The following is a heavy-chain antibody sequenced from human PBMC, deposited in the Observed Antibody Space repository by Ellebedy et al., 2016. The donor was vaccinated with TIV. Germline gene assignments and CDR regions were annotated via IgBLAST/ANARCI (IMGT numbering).Heavy chain of an antibody. CDR2: INPTSGSS. CDR3: ARGDNYYYDSSGYYYSY. CDR1: GYTFTSYF. Sequence: ASVKVSCKASGYTFTSYFLYWVRQAPGQGLEWMGIINPTSGSSNYAQKFQGRVTVTRGTSTSTVYMELSSLRSEDTAVYYCARGDNYYYDSSGYYYSYWGQGTLVTVSS. J-gene: IGHJ4*02. V-gene: IGHV1-46*01. D-gene: IGHD3-22*01.